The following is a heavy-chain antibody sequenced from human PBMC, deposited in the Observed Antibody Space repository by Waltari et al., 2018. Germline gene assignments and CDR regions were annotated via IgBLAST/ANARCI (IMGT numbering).Heavy chain of an antibody. J-gene: IGHJ3*02. Sequence: QLQLQESGSGLVKPSQTLSLTXAVPGGSISSXXYSWSWIRQPPGKGLEWIGYIWHSGSTYYNPSLKSRVTISVDRSENQFXLKLSSVTAADTAVYCXARWRADDAFDIWGQXXXVTVSS. V-gene: IGHV4-30-2*01. CDR1: GGSISSXXYS. CDR2: IWHSGST. D-gene: IGHD3-3*01. CDR3: ARWRADDAFDI.